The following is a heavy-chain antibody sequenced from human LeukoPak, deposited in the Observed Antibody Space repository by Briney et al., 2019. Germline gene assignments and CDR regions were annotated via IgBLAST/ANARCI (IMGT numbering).Heavy chain of an antibody. V-gene: IGHV3-30*04. Sequence: GGSLRLSCAASGFTFSIYAMLWVRQAPGKGLEWVAFISSDGRIQYYAYSVKGRFTISRDNSKNALFLQMNGLRDEDTAVYYCDPHDSASQFWGQGTLATVSS. D-gene: IGHD6-6*01. CDR3: DPHDSASQF. CDR2: ISSDGRIQ. CDR1: GFTFSIYA. J-gene: IGHJ4*02.